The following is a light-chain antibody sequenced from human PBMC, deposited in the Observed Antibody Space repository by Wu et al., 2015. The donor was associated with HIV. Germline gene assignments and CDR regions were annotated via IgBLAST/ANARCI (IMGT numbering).Light chain of an antibody. J-gene: IGKJ1*01. V-gene: IGKV3-20*01. CDR1: QNIGSSD. CDR3: QQYGSSTLT. Sequence: EIVLTQSPGTLSLSPGERAALSCRASQNIGSSDLAWYQQKPGQAPRLLIYDASIRATGIPDRFRGSGSGTDFTLTISRLEAEDFAVYYCQQYGSSTLTFGQGTKVEIK. CDR2: DAS.